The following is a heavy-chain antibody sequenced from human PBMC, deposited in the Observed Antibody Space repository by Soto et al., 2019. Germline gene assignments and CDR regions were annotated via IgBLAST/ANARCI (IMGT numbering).Heavy chain of an antibody. D-gene: IGHD4-17*01. J-gene: IGHJ5*02. CDR3: ARDRDGRNWFDP. CDR1: GGTLSSYA. V-gene: IGHV1-69*13. Sequence: SVKVSCKASGGTLSSYAISWVRQAPGQGLEWMGGIIPIFGTANYAQKFQGRVTITADESTSTAYMELSSLRSEDTAVYYCARDRDGRNWFDPWGQGTLVTVSS. CDR2: IIPIFGTA.